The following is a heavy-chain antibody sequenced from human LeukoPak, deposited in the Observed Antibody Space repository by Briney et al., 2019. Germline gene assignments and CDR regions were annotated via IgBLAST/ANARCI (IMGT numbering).Heavy chain of an antibody. Sequence: GASVKVSCKASGYTFTSYGISWVRQAPGQGLEWMGWISAYNGNTNYAQKLQGRVTMATDTSTSTAYMELRSLRSDDTAVYYCARVRWFGELYPFDYWGQGTLVTVSS. D-gene: IGHD3-10*01. CDR3: ARVRWFGELYPFDY. CDR2: ISAYNGNT. V-gene: IGHV1-18*01. J-gene: IGHJ4*02. CDR1: GYTFTSYG.